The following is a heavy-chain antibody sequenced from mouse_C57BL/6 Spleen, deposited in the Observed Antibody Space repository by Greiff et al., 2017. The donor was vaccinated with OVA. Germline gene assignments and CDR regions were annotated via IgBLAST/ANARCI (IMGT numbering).Heavy chain of an antibody. CDR3: VKSGGSTMVTTPPY. J-gene: IGHJ3*01. V-gene: IGHV1-64*01. CDR2: IHPNSGST. CDR1: GYTFTSYW. D-gene: IGHD2-2*01. Sequence: QVQLQQPGAELVKPGASVKLSCKASGYTFTSYWMHWVKQRPGQGLEWIGMIHPNSGSTNYNEKFKSKATLTVDKSSSTAYMQLSSLTSEDSAVYYCVKSGGSTMVTTPPYWGQGTLVTVSA.